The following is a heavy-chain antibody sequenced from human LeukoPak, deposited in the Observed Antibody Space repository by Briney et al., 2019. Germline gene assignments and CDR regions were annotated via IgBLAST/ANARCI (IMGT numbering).Heavy chain of an antibody. CDR1: GDSISSDIW. J-gene: IGHJ4*02. CDR2: IYHSGTT. D-gene: IGHD1-26*01. Sequence: SETLSLTCAVSGDSISSDIWWNWVRQPPGKGLEWIGYIYHSGTTNYNPSLKSRVTISVDTSKSQFSLKLSSVTAADTAIYYCARNIVGPRQVDYWGQGTLVTVSS. V-gene: IGHV4-4*02. CDR3: ARNIVGPRQVDY.